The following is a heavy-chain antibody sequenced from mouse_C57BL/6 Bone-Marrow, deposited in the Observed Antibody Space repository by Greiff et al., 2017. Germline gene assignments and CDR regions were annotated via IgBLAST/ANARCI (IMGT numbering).Heavy chain of an antibody. CDR2: IHPNSGST. Sequence: QVQLKESGAELVKPGASVKLSCKASGYTFTSYWMHWVKQRPGQGLEWIGMIHPNSGSTNYNEKFKSKATLTVDKSSSTAYMQLSSLTSEDSAVYYCARRSNWYFDVWGTGTTVTVSS. CDR3: ARRSNWYFDV. V-gene: IGHV1-64*01. CDR1: GYTFTSYW. D-gene: IGHD5-1*01. J-gene: IGHJ1*03.